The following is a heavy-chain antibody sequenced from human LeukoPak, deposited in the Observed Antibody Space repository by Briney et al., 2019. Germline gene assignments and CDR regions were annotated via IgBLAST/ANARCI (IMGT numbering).Heavy chain of an antibody. V-gene: IGHV3-21*01. CDR2: ISSSSSYI. D-gene: IGHD5-12*01. J-gene: IGHJ4*02. Sequence: PGGSLRLSCAASGFIFSSYSMNWVRQAPGKGLEWVSSISSSSSYIYYADSVKGRFTISRDNAKNSLYLQMNSLRAEDTAVYYCARAISGYDPFDYWGQGTLVTISS. CDR3: ARAISGYDPFDY. CDR1: GFIFSSYS.